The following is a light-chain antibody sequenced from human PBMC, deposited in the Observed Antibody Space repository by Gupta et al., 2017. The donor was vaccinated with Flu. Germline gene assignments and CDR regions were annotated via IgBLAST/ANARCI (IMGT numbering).Light chain of an antibody. Sequence: GDKVTIPCQASQSISSWVAWDQQKPGKAPKLFIYKASSLESGGPSRVRGKGSGTEFTLTISSLQPDDSATYYCQQYKSYRAFGQGTKVEIK. CDR3: QQYKSYRA. V-gene: IGKV1-5*03. CDR2: KAS. J-gene: IGKJ1*01. CDR1: QSISSW.